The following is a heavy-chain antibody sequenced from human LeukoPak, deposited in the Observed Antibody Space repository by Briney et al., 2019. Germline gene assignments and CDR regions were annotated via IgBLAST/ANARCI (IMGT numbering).Heavy chain of an antibody. Sequence: GGSLRLSCAASGFTFSSYSMNWVRQAPGKGLEWVSSISSSSIYTYYADSVKGRFTISRDNAKNSLYLQMNSLRAEDTAVYYCARDLAMGDSSGYYEPTGYWGQGTLVTVSS. J-gene: IGHJ4*02. CDR1: GFTFSSYS. CDR3: ARDLAMGDSSGYYEPTGY. V-gene: IGHV3-21*01. D-gene: IGHD3-22*01. CDR2: ISSSSIYT.